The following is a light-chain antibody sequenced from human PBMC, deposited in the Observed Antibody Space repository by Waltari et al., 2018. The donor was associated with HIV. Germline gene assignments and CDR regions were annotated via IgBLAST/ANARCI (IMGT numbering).Light chain of an antibody. CDR1: SGKVGSYNI. Sequence: QSALPQPASVSGSPGQSIVISCTGSSGKVGSYNIVSCSQQPPGKAPKLLIYEANKRPSVISNRFSGSKSGNTASLTISGLQAEDEAYYYCSSYVGSAADVLFGGGTKLTVL. V-gene: IGLV2-23*01. CDR3: SSYVGSAADVL. J-gene: IGLJ2*01. CDR2: EAN.